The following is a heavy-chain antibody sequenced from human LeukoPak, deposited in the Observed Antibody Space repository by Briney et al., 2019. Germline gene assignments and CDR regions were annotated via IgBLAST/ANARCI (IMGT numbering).Heavy chain of an antibody. V-gene: IGHV3-23*01. J-gene: IGHJ4*02. CDR1: GFSFSSYA. Sequence: GGSLRLSCAASGFSFSSYAMSWVRQAPGKGLEWVSAISKSGGSTYYADSVRGRFTISRDNSKNTLYLQMNSLTAEDAAVYYCAKEIPSPWGSLAGGSYFDYWGQGTLVTVSS. D-gene: IGHD3-16*01. CDR3: AKEIPSPWGSLAGGSYFDY. CDR2: ISKSGGST.